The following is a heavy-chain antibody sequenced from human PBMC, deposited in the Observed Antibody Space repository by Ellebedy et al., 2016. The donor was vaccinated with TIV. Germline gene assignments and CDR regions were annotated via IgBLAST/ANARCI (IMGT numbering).Heavy chain of an antibody. Sequence: GESLKISCAASGFTFSTFGMHWVRQAPGKGLEWVAGIWYDGSQRFYTDSVKGRFTISRDNPKNTLYLQMNSLRAEDTAVYYCARVGSIVVGALDYWGQGTLVTVSS. J-gene: IGHJ4*02. CDR3: ARVGSIVVGALDY. CDR1: GFTFSTFG. CDR2: IWYDGSQR. V-gene: IGHV3-33*08. D-gene: IGHD2-21*01.